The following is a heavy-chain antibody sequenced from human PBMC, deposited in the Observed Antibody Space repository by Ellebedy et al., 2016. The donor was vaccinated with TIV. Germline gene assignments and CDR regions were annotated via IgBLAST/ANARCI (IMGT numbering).Heavy chain of an antibody. V-gene: IGHV5-51*01. Sequence: GESLKLSCKGSGYSFTNYWIGWVRQMPGNGLEWMGIIYPGDSDTRYSPSFQGQVTISADKSISTAYLQWSSLKASDTAMYYCARAPHCSSTSCFLDYWGQGTLVTVSS. CDR3: ARAPHCSSTSCFLDY. J-gene: IGHJ4*02. CDR2: IYPGDSDT. D-gene: IGHD2-2*01. CDR1: GYSFTNYW.